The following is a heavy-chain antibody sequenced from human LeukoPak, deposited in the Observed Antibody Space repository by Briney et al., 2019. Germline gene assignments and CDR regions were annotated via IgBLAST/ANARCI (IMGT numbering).Heavy chain of an antibody. CDR2: ISSSGSGDNT. J-gene: IGHJ4*02. CDR1: GVTLSTYA. V-gene: IGHV3-23*01. Sequence: GGSLRLSCAASGVTLSTYAMSWARQAPGKGLEWVSGISSSGSGDNTYYADSVKGRFTISRDNSKNTLYLQMNSLRAEDTAVYYCAKDGGYDYFDYWGQGTLVTVSS. D-gene: IGHD5-12*01. CDR3: AKDGGYDYFDY.